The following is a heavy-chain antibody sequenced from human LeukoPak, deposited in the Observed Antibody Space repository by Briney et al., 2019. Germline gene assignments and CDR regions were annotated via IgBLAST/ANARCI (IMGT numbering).Heavy chain of an antibody. CDR1: GFTFSGYS. CDR3: ARAYLLPSIPYWYFDL. V-gene: IGHV3-48*04. CDR2: ISSPSSTI. Sequence: GGSLRLSFAASGFTFSGYSMNWVRKAPGKGLDWLSYISSPSSTIYYADSVRGRFTISRDNAKNSLYLQMNSLRAEDAAIYYCARAYLLPSIPYWYFDLWGRGTLVTVSS. D-gene: IGHD2-21*01. J-gene: IGHJ2*01.